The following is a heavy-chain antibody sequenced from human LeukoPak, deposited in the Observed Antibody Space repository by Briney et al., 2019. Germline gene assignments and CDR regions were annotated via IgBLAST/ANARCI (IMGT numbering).Heavy chain of an antibody. CDR1: GGSISSRSYY. Sequence: MTSETLSLTCTVSGGSISSRSYYWGWIRQPPGKGLEWIGSIYYSGSTYYNPSLKSRVTISVDTSKNQFSLKLSSVTAADTAVYYCAPFSIDRYYYHSSDGGYWGQGTLVTVSS. D-gene: IGHD3-22*01. CDR3: APFSIDRYYYHSSDGGY. J-gene: IGHJ4*02. CDR2: IYYSGST. V-gene: IGHV4-39*01.